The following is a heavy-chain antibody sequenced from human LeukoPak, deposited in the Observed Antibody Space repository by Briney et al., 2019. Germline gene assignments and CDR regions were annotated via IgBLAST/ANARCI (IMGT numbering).Heavy chain of an antibody. CDR3: ARGRGYDSSGQYYFDY. CDR2: MNPNSGNT. J-gene: IGHJ4*02. V-gene: IGHV1-8*01. D-gene: IGHD3-22*01. CDR1: GYTFTSYD. Sequence: GASVKVSCKASGYTFTSYDINCVRQATGQGLEWMGWMNPNSGNTGYAQKFQGRVTMTRNTSISTAYMELSSLRSEDTAVYYCARGRGYDSSGQYYFDYWGQGTLVTVSS.